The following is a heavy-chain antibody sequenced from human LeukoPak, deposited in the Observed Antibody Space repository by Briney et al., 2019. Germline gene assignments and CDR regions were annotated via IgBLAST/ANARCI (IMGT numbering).Heavy chain of an antibody. Sequence: GGSLRLSCAASGFTFSSYGMHWVRQAPGKGLEWVAVIWYDGSNKYYADSVKGRFTISRDNSKNTLYLQMNSLRAEDTAVYYCARVSKVKVAATRIDYWGQGTLVTVSS. D-gene: IGHD2-15*01. CDR3: ARVSKVKVAATRIDY. CDR1: GFTFSSYG. J-gene: IGHJ4*02. V-gene: IGHV3-33*01. CDR2: IWYDGSNK.